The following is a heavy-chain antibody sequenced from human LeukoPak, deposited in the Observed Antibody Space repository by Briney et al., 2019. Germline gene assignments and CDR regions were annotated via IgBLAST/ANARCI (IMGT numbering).Heavy chain of an antibody. CDR3: ARGGSKSPPGTSYYFDY. D-gene: IGHD3-16*01. V-gene: IGHV3-33*01. CDR1: GFTFSTYG. J-gene: IGHJ4*02. CDR2: IWYDGSNE. Sequence: GGSLRLSCAASGFTFSTYGMHWVRQAPGEGLEWVAVIWYDGSNEYYADSVKGRFTISRDNSKNMLYLEMDSLRAEDTALYYCARGGSKSPPGTSYYFDYWGQGTLVTVSS.